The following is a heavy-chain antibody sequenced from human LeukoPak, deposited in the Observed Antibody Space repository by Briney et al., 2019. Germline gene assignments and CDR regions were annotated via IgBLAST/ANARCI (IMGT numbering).Heavy chain of an antibody. V-gene: IGHV6-1*01. CDR3: ARGGGSFDI. J-gene: IGHJ3*02. CDR2: TYYRSRWFN. D-gene: IGHD3-10*01. CDR1: GDTVSSNSTG. Sequence: SQTLSLTCAISGDTVSSNSTGWNWIRQSPSRGLEWLGRTYYRSRWFNDYALSVKSRITINPDTSKNQFSLQLNSVTPEDTAVYYCARGGGSFDIWGQGIMVTVSS.